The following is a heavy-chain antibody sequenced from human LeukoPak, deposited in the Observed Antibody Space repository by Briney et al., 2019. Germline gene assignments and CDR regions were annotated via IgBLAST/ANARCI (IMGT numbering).Heavy chain of an antibody. V-gene: IGHV4-59*01. CDR3: ARSYGSGNIFTYYYGMDV. Sequence: SGTLSLTCTVSGGSISSYYWGWIRQPPGKGLEWIGYIYYSGSTNYNPSLKSRVTISVDTSKNQFSLKLSSVTAADTAVYYCARSYGSGNIFTYYYGMDVWGQGTTVTVSS. J-gene: IGHJ6*02. CDR2: IYYSGST. D-gene: IGHD3-10*01. CDR1: GGSISSYY.